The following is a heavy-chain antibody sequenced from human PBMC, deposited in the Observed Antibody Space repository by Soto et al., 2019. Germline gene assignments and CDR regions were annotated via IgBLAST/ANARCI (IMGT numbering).Heavy chain of an antibody. CDR2: IYYSGST. CDR3: ASLTGGYKEKMGDPYYYYYMDV. CDR1: GGSISSYY. V-gene: IGHV4-59*01. Sequence: SETLSLTCTVSGGSISSYYWSWIRQPPGKGLEWIGYIYYSGSTNYNPSLKSRVTISVDTSKNQFSLKLSSVTAADTAVYYCASLTGGYKEKMGDPYYYYYMDVWGKGTTVTVSS. J-gene: IGHJ6*03. D-gene: IGHD2-8*02.